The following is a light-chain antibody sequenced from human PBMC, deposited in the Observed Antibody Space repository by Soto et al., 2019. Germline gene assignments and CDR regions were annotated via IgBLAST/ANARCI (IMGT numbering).Light chain of an antibody. CDR2: DTT. CDR3: LLSYNGPYV. V-gene: IGLV7-46*01. CDR1: TGAVTNGHY. Sequence: QAVVTQEPSLTVSPGGTVTLTCGSSTGAVTNGHYPYWFQQKPGQAPRTLIYDTTNRHSWTPARFSGSLLGGKAALTLSGAQPEDEAAYYCLLSYNGPYVSGTGTKVTVL. J-gene: IGLJ1*01.